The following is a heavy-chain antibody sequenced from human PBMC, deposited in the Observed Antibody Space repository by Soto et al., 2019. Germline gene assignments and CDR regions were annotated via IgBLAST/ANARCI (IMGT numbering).Heavy chain of an antibody. CDR2: ISSSSSYI. CDR1: GFTFSSYS. V-gene: IGHV3-21*01. D-gene: IGHD6-13*01. CDR3: ARDRAKQQLAYDY. Sequence: EVQLVESGGGLVKPGGSVRLSCAASGFTFSSYSMNWVRQAPGKGLEWVSSISSSSSYIYYADSVKGRFTISRDNAKNSLYLQMNSLRAEDTAVYYCARDRAKQQLAYDYWGQGTLVTVSS. J-gene: IGHJ4*02.